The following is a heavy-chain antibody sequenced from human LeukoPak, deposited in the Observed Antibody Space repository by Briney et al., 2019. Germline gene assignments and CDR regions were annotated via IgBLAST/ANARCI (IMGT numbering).Heavy chain of an antibody. J-gene: IGHJ3*02. CDR1: GFTVSSNY. CDR2: IYSGGST. Sequence: GGSLRLSCAASGFTVSSNYMSWVRRAPGKGLEWVSVIYSGGSTYYADSVKGRFTISRDNSKNTLYLQMNSLRAEDTAVYYCARRWFGEDDAFDIWGQGTMVTVSS. D-gene: IGHD3-10*01. V-gene: IGHV3-66*01. CDR3: ARRWFGEDDAFDI.